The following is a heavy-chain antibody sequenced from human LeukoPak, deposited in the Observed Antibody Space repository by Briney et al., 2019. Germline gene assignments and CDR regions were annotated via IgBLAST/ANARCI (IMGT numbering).Heavy chain of an antibody. CDR1: GGSISSSSYY. CDR3: ASLGGLRDY. CDR2: IYYSGST. Sequence: PSETLSLTCTVSGGSISSSSYYWGWIRQPPGKGLEWIGSIYYSGSTYYNPSLKSRVTISVGTSKNQFSLKLSSVTAADTAVYYCASLGGLRDYWGQGTLVTVSS. V-gene: IGHV4-39*07. D-gene: IGHD3-16*01. J-gene: IGHJ4*02.